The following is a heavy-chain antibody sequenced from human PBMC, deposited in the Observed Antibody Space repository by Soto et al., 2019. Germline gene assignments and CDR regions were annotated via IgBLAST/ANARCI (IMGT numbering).Heavy chain of an antibody. CDR2: ISWDSATV. CDR3: VQGRYPTMATPLDH. Sequence: GGSLRLSCSDSGFTFDDCAMHWVRQAPGKGPEWVSGISWDSATVGYAESVKGRFTITRDDAKNSLYLQMESLRREDTALYYCVQGRYPTMATPLDHWGQGTLVTVSS. CDR1: GFTFDDCA. D-gene: IGHD3-9*01. V-gene: IGHV3-9*01. J-gene: IGHJ5*02.